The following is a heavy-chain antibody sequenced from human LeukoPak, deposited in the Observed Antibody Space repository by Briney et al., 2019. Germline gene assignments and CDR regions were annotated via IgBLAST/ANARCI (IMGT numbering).Heavy chain of an antibody. Sequence: GGSLRLSCEASGFTFRAYWMHWVRQVPGKGLGWVSRVDNDGKKTIYADSVQGRFTISRDNAKNSLYLHMSGLTPEDTAVYYCARGGMDHAFDVWGEGTMVTVAS. J-gene: IGHJ3*01. CDR2: VDNDGKKT. CDR3: ARGGMDHAFDV. V-gene: IGHV3-74*01. D-gene: IGHD2-8*01. CDR1: GFTFRAYW.